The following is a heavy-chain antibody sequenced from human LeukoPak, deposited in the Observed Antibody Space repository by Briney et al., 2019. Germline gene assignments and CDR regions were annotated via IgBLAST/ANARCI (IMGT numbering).Heavy chain of an antibody. Sequence: SQTLSLTCAISGVSVSVNSDVSKWIRQSPSRGLEWLGWTYYKSKWYNDSAVSEKSRITISPDTSKNQFSLQLTSVTPEETAVYNCARDADWGYDAYDLWGQGTMVTVSS. D-gene: IGHD7-27*01. V-gene: IGHV6-1*01. J-gene: IGHJ3*01. CDR1: GVSVSVNSDV. CDR3: ARDADWGYDAYDL. CDR2: TYYKSKWYN.